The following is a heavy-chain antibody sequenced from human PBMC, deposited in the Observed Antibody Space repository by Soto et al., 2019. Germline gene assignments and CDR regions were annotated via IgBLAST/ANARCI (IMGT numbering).Heavy chain of an antibody. Sequence: SETLSLTCTVSGGSISSGGYYWSWIRQHPGKGLEWIGYIYYSGSTYYNPSLKSRVTISVDTSKNQFSLKLSSVTAADTAVYYCASQAREYYDSSPPFDYWGQGTLVTVSS. CDR1: GGSISSGGYY. J-gene: IGHJ4*02. V-gene: IGHV4-31*03. D-gene: IGHD3-22*01. CDR2: IYYSGST. CDR3: ASQAREYYDSSPPFDY.